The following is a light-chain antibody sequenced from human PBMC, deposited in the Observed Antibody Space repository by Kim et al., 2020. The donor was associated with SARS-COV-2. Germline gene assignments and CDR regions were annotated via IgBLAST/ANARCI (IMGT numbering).Light chain of an antibody. Sequence: QSALTQPASVSGSPGQSITISCTGTSSDVGSYNLVSWYQQHPGKAPKLMIYEVNKRPSGVSNRFSGSKSGNTASLTISGLQAEDEADYYCCSYAGSSTWVFGGGTQLTV. CDR2: EVN. CDR3: CSYAGSSTWV. V-gene: IGLV2-23*02. J-gene: IGLJ3*02. CDR1: SSDVGSYNL.